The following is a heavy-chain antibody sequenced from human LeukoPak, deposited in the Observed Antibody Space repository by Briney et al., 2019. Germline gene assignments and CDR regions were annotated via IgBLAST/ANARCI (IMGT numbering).Heavy chain of an antibody. D-gene: IGHD6-13*01. CDR1: GYTFTGYY. CDR2: INPNSGGT. CDR3: ARVQQQLVHTLGY. J-gene: IGHJ4*02. V-gene: IGHV1-2*02. Sequence: ASVKVSCKASGYTFTGYYMHWVRQAPGQGLEWMGWINPNSGGTNYAQKFQGRVTMTRDTSISTAYMELSRLRSDDTAVYYCARVQQQLVHTLGYWGQGTLVTVSS.